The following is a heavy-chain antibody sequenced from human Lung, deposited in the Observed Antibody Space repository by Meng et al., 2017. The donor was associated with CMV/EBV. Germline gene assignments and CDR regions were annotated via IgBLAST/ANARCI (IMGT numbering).Heavy chain of an antibody. CDR3: ARTGCSSSSCYDY. CDR1: GYSFTTYA. CDR2: INAGNGNT. V-gene: IGHV1-3*01. Sequence: QVPLVQSGAEVKKPGASVKVSCKASGYSFTTYAMHWVRQASGQRLEWMGWINAGNGNTKYAEKFQSRVTITRDTAASTAYMEVSSLRSEDTAVYYCARTGCSSSSCYDYWGQGTLVTVSS. D-gene: IGHD2-2*01. J-gene: IGHJ4*02.